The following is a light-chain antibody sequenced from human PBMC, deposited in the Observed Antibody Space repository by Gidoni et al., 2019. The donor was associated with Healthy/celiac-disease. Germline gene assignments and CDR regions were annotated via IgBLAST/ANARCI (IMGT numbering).Light chain of an antibody. Sequence: TITCRASQAISSYLAWYQQKPGKAPKLLIYAASILQSGVPSRFSGSGSGTEFTLTISSLQPEDFGTYYCQQLNSYPHTFGPGTKVDIK. V-gene: IGKV1-9*01. CDR3: QQLNSYPHT. CDR2: AAS. CDR1: QAISSY. J-gene: IGKJ3*01.